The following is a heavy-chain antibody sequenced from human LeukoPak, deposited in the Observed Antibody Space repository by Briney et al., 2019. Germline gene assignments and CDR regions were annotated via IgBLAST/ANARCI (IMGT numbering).Heavy chain of an antibody. V-gene: IGHV3-21*04. J-gene: IGHJ6*02. Sequence: PGRSLRLSCAASGFTFSSYSMNWVRQAPGKGLEWVSSISSSSSYIYYADSVKGRFTISRDNAKNSLYLQMNSLTVEDTAIYYCAKRGAYGTLNYYGTDVWGQGTTVTVSS. D-gene: IGHD3-10*01. CDR2: ISSSSSYI. CDR1: GFTFSSYS. CDR3: AKRGAYGTLNYYGTDV.